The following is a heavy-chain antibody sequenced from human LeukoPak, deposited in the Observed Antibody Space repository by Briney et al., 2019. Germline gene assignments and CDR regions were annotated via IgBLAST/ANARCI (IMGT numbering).Heavy chain of an antibody. D-gene: IGHD3-10*01. CDR2: ISYSGTT. CDR1: GDSISSSDYY. Sequence: SETLSLTCTVSGDSISSSDYYWSWIRQPPGKGLEWVGSISYSGTTYYNPSLESRITMSVDRSRTQFSLKLSSVTAADTAFYYCSRYDSDTGDFDPWGQGTLVTISS. V-gene: IGHV4-39*07. CDR3: SRYDSDTGDFDP. J-gene: IGHJ5*02.